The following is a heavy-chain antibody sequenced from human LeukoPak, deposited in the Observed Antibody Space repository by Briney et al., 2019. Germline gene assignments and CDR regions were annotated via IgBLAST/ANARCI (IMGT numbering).Heavy chain of an antibody. D-gene: IGHD2-8*02. V-gene: IGHV3-11*04. CDR2: ISNSGSTI. CDR3: VKDAGTA. Sequence: GGSLRLSCAASGFTFSDYYMNWIRQAPGKGLEWVSYISNSGSTIYYADSVKGRFTVSRDNAKSSLDLEMNSLRAEDTALYYCVKDAGTAWGQGTLVTVSS. CDR1: GFTFSDYY. J-gene: IGHJ5*02.